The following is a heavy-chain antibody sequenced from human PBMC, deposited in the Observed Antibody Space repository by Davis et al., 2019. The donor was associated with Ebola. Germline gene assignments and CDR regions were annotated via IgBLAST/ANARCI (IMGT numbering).Heavy chain of an antibody. Sequence: AASVKVSCKASGYTFTSYAMHWVRQAPGQRLEWMGWINAGNGNTKYSQKFQGRVTITRDTSASTAYMELSSLGSEDTAVYYCASGYSSSYLFDYWGQGTLVTVSS. CDR3: ASGYSSSYLFDY. V-gene: IGHV1-3*01. D-gene: IGHD6-6*01. J-gene: IGHJ4*02. CDR2: INAGNGNT. CDR1: GYTFTSYA.